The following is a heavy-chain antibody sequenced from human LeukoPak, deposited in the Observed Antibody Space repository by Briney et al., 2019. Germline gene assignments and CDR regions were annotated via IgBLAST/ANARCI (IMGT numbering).Heavy chain of an antibody. V-gene: IGHV4-59*08. CDR1: GGSISSYY. J-gene: IGHJ3*02. CDR2: IYYSGST. D-gene: IGHD3-22*01. Sequence: SETLSLTCTVSGGSISSYYWSWIRQPPGKGLEWIGYIYYSGSTNYNPSLKSRVTISVDTSKNQFSLKLSSVTAADTAVYYCARATYDSSGYHGAFDIWGQGTMVTVSS. CDR3: ARATYDSSGYHGAFDI.